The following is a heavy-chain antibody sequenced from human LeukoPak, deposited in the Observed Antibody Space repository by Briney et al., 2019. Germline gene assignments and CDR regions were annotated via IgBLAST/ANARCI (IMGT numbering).Heavy chain of an antibody. J-gene: IGHJ5*02. Sequence: ASVKVSCKASGYTFTSYGISWVRQAPGQGLEWMGWISAYNGNTNYAQKLQGRVTMTTDTSTSTAYMELRSLRSDDTAAYYCARDPGGSGSYSWFDPWGQGTLVTVSS. V-gene: IGHV1-18*04. CDR2: ISAYNGNT. CDR3: ARDPGGSGSYSWFDP. CDR1: GYTFTSYG. D-gene: IGHD3-10*01.